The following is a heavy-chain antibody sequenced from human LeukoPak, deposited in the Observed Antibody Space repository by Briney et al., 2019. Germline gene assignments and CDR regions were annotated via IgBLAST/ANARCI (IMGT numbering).Heavy chain of an antibody. CDR1: GGSIGSYY. V-gene: IGHV4-59*01. D-gene: IGHD4-17*01. J-gene: IGHJ2*01. CDR2: IYYSGST. CDR3: ARGDYRFFWYFDL. Sequence: SETLSLTCTVSGGSIGSYYWSWIRQPPGEGLEWIGYIYYSGSTNYNPSLKSRVTISVDTSKNQFSLKLSSVTAADTAVYYCARGDYRFFWYFDLWGRGTLVTVSS.